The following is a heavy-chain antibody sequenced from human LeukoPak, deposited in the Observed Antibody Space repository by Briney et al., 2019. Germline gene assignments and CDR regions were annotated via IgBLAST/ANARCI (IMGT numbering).Heavy chain of an antibody. CDR1: GFTFSSYW. V-gene: IGHV3-7*01. CDR2: IKQDGSEK. Sequence: GGSLTLFYAASGFTFSSYWMTWLRQAPGKGLEWVANIKQDGSEKYYVDSVKGRFTISRDNAKNSLYLQMNSLRAEDTAVYYCARDKWTPGYWGQGTLVTVSS. D-gene: IGHD1-26*01. CDR3: ARDKWTPGY. J-gene: IGHJ4*02.